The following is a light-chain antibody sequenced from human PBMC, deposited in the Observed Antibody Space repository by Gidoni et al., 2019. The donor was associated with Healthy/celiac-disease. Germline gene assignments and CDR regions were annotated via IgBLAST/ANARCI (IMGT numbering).Light chain of an antibody. Sequence: SSELTQDPAVSVALGQTVRITCQGDSLRSDYASWYQQKPGQAPVFVIYGKNNRPSGIPDRFSGSSSGNTASLTITGAQAEDEADYYCNSRDSSDNHLLFGGGTKLTVL. CDR3: NSRDSSDNHLL. CDR1: SLRSDY. J-gene: IGLJ2*01. V-gene: IGLV3-19*01. CDR2: GKN.